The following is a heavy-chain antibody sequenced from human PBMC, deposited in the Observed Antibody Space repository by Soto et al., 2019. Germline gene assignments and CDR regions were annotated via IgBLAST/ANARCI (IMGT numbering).Heavy chain of an antibody. CDR2: ISPSSGHI. D-gene: IGHD2-15*01. V-gene: IGHV3-21*06. CDR3: SGCSVGACPKNYGMDV. CDR1: GFTFSSCT. J-gene: IGHJ6*02. Sequence: EVHLVESGGGLVKPGGSLRLSCAVSGFTFSSCTMNWVRQAPGKGLEWVSSISPSSGHIYYADSVKGRFTISRDNAKNSLFLQMNSLGGEDTVLYYFSGCSVGACPKNYGMDVWGQGTTVTVSS.